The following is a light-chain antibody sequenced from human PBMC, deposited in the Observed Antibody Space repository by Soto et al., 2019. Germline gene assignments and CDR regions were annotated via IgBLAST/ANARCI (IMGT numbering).Light chain of an antibody. Sequence: QSALTQPASVSGSPGQSVTISCTGTSXNVGTYQAISWYQQHPGKAPKLILFEVSQRPSGVSDRFSGSKSGITASLTISGLQAEDEADYYCCSYASSSTYVFGTGTKVTVL. CDR3: CSYASSSTYV. CDR2: EVS. J-gene: IGLJ1*01. V-gene: IGLV2-23*02. CDR1: SXNVGTYQA.